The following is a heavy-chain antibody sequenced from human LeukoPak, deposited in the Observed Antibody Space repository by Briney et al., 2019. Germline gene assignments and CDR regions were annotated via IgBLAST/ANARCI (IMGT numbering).Heavy chain of an antibody. CDR3: ARRGTYYYDSSGFSDAFDI. CDR1: GYRFTSYW. CDR2: IYPGDSDT. D-gene: IGHD3-22*01. Sequence: GESLKISCKGSGYRFTSYWIGWVRQVPGKGLEWMGIIYPGDSDTRYSPSFQGQVTISADKSISTAYLQWSSLKASDTAMYYCARRGTYYYDSSGFSDAFDIWGQGTMVTVSS. J-gene: IGHJ3*02. V-gene: IGHV5-51*01.